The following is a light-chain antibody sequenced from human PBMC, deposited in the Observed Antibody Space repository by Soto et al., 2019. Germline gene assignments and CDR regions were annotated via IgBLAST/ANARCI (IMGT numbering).Light chain of an antibody. Sequence: AVSPVDRVTLSCRPSKNISDRLVCYQQKSGQAPSLXXFAASTRAAGVPARFSGSGSGTEFTLTISSLQSEDFAVYFCQQYADWPKTFGQGTKV. J-gene: IGKJ1*01. V-gene: IGKV3-15*01. CDR3: QQYADWPKT. CDR1: KNISDR. CDR2: AAS.